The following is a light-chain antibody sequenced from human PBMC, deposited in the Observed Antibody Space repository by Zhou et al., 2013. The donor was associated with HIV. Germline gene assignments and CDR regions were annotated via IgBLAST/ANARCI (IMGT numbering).Light chain of an antibody. CDR1: QIVTNSY. CDR3: QQYGSSPPCS. Sequence: EIVLTQSPGTLSLSPGDRATVSCRASQIVTNSYLAWYQQKGGQAPRLLIYGASTRATGIPDRFSGSGSGTDFTLTISRLEPEDFAVYYCQQYGSSPPCSFGQGTKLEIK. J-gene: IGKJ2*04. V-gene: IGKV3-20*01. CDR2: GAS.